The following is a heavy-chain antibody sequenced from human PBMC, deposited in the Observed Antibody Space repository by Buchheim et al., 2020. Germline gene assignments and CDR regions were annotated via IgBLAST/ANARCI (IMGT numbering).Heavy chain of an antibody. CDR2: IYNGVTT. CDR1: GGSISSGGYY. V-gene: IGHV4-31*03. CDR3: ARAGYYDSRGYLGDFDY. Sequence: VQLQESGPGLVKPSQTLSLTCTVSGGSISSGGYYWNWIRHHPGKGLEWIGYIYNGVTTHYNPSLRSRLIISVDKSENLFPLKLSSVTAADTAVYYCARAGYYDSRGYLGDFDYWGQGTL. J-gene: IGHJ4*02. D-gene: IGHD3-22*01.